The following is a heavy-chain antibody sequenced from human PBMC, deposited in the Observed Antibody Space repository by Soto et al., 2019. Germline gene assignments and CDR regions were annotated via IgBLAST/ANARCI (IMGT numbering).Heavy chain of an antibody. CDR1: GGCISSSNW. Sequence: SETLSLTCAVSGGCISSSNWCSWVRQPAGNGLRWVGENYHSGSTNYNLFLKSRVTISVDKSTNKFSLKLSSVTAADTAVYYCARDRTVTSSLSITPPYVTSYYYYGMDVWGQGTTVTFSS. CDR2: NYHSGST. CDR3: ARDRTVTSSLSITPPYVTSYYYYGMDV. J-gene: IGHJ6*02. V-gene: IGHV4-4*02. D-gene: IGHD4-17*01.